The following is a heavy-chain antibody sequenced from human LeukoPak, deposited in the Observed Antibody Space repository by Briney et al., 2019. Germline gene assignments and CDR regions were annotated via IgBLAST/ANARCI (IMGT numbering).Heavy chain of an antibody. V-gene: IGHV3-33*01. Sequence: GGSLRLSCAASGFTFSSYGMHWVRQAPGKGLEWVAVIWSDGSKKYYADSVKGRFIISRDNSKNTLYLQMNSLTAEDTAVFYCARDLGHCSGGSCYSWYYFNYWGQGTLVTVSS. D-gene: IGHD2-15*01. J-gene: IGHJ4*02. CDR1: GFTFSSYG. CDR2: IWSDGSKK. CDR3: ARDLGHCSGGSCYSWYYFNY.